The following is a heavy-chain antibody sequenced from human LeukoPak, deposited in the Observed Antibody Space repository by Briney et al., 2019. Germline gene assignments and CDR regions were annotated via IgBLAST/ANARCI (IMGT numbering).Heavy chain of an antibody. Sequence: ASVKVSCKASGYTFTAYYIHWVRQAPGQGLEWMGWINPNSGGTNYAQKFQGRVTFTRDTSISSAFMELNRLKSDDTAVYYCARDVGYYDSTGYFYFYFDYWGQGTLVTVSS. V-gene: IGHV1-2*02. D-gene: IGHD3-22*01. CDR2: INPNSGGT. CDR3: ARDVGYYDSTGYFYFYFDY. J-gene: IGHJ4*02. CDR1: GYTFTAYY.